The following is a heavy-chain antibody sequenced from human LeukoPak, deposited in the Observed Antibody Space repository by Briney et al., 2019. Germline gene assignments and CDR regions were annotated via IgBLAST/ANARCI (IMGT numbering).Heavy chain of an antibody. D-gene: IGHD2-2*01. CDR2: ISTTGTNI. J-gene: IGHJ6*03. CDR1: GFTFSSYE. Sequence: GGSLRLSCAASGFTFSSYEMNWVRQAPGKGLEWVSYISTTGTNIYYADSVKGRFTVSRDDAKKSLYLQMNSLRAEDTAVYYCARDFSFYYYMDVWGKGTTVTISS. V-gene: IGHV3-48*03. CDR3: ARDFSFYYYMDV.